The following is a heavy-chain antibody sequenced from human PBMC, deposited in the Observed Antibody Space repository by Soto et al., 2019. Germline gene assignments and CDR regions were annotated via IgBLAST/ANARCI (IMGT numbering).Heavy chain of an antibody. J-gene: IGHJ4*02. V-gene: IGHV2-70*11. D-gene: IGHD3-10*01. CDR3: ARIRLLWFGESESDY. CDR2: IDWDGDK. CDR1: GFSLSTSGMC. Sequence: SGPTLVQPTQTLTLTCTFTGFSLSTSGMCVSWVRQPPGKALEWLARIDWDGDKYYATSLKTRLTISKDTSKNQVVLTMTNMDPVDTATYYCARIRLLWFGESESDYWGQGTLVTVSS.